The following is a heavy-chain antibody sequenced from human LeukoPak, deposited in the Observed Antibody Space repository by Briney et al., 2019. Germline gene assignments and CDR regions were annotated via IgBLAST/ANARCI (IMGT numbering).Heavy chain of an antibody. CDR2: INSDGSST. CDR3: ARDRGSGWYYFDY. Sequence: PGGSLRLSCAASGSTFSSYWMHWVRHAPGKGLVWVSRINSDGSSTTYADSVKGRFTISRDNAKNTLYLQMNSLRAEDTAVYYCARDRGSGWYYFDYWGQGTLVTVSS. V-gene: IGHV3-74*01. D-gene: IGHD6-19*01. J-gene: IGHJ4*02. CDR1: GSTFSSYW.